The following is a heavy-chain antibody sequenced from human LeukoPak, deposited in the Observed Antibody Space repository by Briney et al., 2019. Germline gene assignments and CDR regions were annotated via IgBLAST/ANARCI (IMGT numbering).Heavy chain of an antibody. CDR1: GFTFSSYE. Sequence: PGGSLRLSCAASGFTFSSYEMNWVRQAPGKGLEWVSYISSSGSTIYYADSVKGRFTLSRDNSKNTLYLQMNSLRAEDTAVYYCAKSSSGYYVDYWGQGTLVTVSS. CDR3: AKSSSGYYVDY. J-gene: IGHJ4*02. V-gene: IGHV3-48*03. CDR2: ISSSGSTI. D-gene: IGHD3-22*01.